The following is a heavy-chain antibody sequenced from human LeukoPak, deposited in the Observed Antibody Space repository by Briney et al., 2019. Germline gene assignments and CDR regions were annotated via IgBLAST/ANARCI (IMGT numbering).Heavy chain of an antibody. Sequence: PSETLSLTCTFSGGSISSYYWSWIRQPPGKGLEWIGYIYYSGSTNYNPSLKSRVTISVDTSKNQFSLKLSSVTAADTAVYYCARRNKFSSGWFVIDYWGQGTLVTVSS. CDR1: GGSISSYY. V-gene: IGHV4-59*01. CDR3: ARRNKFSSGWFVIDY. J-gene: IGHJ4*02. D-gene: IGHD6-19*01. CDR2: IYYSGST.